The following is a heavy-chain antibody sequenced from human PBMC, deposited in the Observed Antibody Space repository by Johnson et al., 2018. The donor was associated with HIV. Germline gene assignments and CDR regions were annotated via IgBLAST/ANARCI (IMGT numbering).Heavy chain of an antibody. CDR1: GFTFSSYD. J-gene: IGHJ3*02. V-gene: IGHV3-13*01. D-gene: IGHD6-13*01. Sequence: VQLVESGGGLVQPGGSLRLSCAASGFTFSSYDMHWVRQATGKGLEWVSAIGTAGDTYYPGSVKGRFTISRENAKNSLYLQMNSLRAEDTALYYCARAEYGYSSSWYGTFDIWGQGTTVTVSS. CDR2: IGTAGDT. CDR3: ARAEYGYSSSWYGTFDI.